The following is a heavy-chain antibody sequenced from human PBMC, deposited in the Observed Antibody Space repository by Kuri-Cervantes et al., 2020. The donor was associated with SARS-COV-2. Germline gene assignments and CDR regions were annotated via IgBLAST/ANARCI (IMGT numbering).Heavy chain of an antibody. D-gene: IGHD2-15*01. CDR1: GGSFSGYY. CDR3: ARLFTVVVASYWYFDL. Sequence: SETLSLTCAVYGGSFSGYYWSWIRQPPGKGLEWIGEINHSGSTNYNPSLKSRVTISVDTSKNQFSLKLSSVTAADTAVCYCARLFTVVVASYWYFDLWGRGTLVTVSS. V-gene: IGHV4-34*01. CDR2: INHSGST. J-gene: IGHJ2*01.